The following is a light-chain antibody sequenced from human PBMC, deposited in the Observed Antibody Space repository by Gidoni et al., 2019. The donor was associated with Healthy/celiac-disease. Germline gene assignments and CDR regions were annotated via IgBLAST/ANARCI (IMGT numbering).Light chain of an antibody. Sequence: DIVMTQSPDSLAVSLGERATINCKSSQSVLYSSNNKNYLAWYQQKPGQPPKLLIYCASTRDSGVPDRFSGRGSGTDFTLTISSLQAEDVAVYYCQQYYSTPRTFGQGTKVEIK. V-gene: IGKV4-1*01. CDR2: CAS. CDR3: QQYYSTPRT. CDR1: QSVLYSSNNKNY. J-gene: IGKJ1*01.